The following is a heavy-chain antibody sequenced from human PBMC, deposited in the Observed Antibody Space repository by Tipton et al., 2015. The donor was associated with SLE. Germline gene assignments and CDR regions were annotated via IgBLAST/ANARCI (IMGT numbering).Heavy chain of an antibody. CDR3: ARHRLLNDNLDY. D-gene: IGHD1-1*01. J-gene: IGHJ4*02. CDR1: RGSFSGYA. Sequence: TLSLTCAVSRGSFSGYAWNWIRQAPGKGPEWIGEVSHSRSTNYNPSLKSRVTISVDTSKNQFSLKVSSVTAADTAVYYCARHRLLNDNLDYWGQGTLVTVSS. CDR2: VSHSRST. V-gene: IGHV4-34*01.